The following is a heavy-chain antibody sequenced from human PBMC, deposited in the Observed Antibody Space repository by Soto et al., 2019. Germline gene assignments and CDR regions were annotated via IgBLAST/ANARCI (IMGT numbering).Heavy chain of an antibody. V-gene: IGHV4-34*01. Sequence: QVQLQQWGAGLLKPSETLSLTCAVYGGSFSGYYWSWIRQPPGKGLEWIGEINHSGSTNYNPSLKSRVTISVDTSKNQFSLKLSSVTAADTAVYYCARGPPIVVVPAARSYYYYYMDVWGKGTTVTVSS. CDR3: ARGPPIVVVPAARSYYYYYMDV. CDR2: INHSGST. D-gene: IGHD2-2*01. CDR1: GGSFSGYY. J-gene: IGHJ6*03.